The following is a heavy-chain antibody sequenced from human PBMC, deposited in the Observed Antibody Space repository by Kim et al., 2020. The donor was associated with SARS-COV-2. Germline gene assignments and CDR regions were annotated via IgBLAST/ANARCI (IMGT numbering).Heavy chain of an antibody. CDR3: ARVKLWFGEFRLDY. Sequence: SETLSLTCAVYGGSFSGYYWSWIRQPPGKGLEWIGEINHSGSTNYNPSLKSRVTISVDTSKNQFSLKLSSVTAADTAVYYCARVKLWFGEFRLDYWGQGTLVTVSS. D-gene: IGHD3-10*01. CDR1: GGSFSGYY. V-gene: IGHV4-34*01. CDR2: INHSGST. J-gene: IGHJ4*02.